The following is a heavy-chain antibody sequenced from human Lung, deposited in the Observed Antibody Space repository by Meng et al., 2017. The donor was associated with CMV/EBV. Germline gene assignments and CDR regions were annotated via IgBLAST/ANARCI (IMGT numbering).Heavy chain of an antibody. Sequence: LTXAVSGFTFSNYAMSWVRQAPGKGLEWVSGITSSGGTTYYADSVKGRFTISRDSSKNSLYLQMNSLRAEDTAVYYCAKGPHYSSYFPTIPFFDYXGQGALVTVSS. CDR2: ITSSGGTT. CDR1: GFTFSNYA. CDR3: AKGPHYSSYFPTIPFFDY. J-gene: IGHJ4*02. D-gene: IGHD4-11*01. V-gene: IGHV3-23*01.